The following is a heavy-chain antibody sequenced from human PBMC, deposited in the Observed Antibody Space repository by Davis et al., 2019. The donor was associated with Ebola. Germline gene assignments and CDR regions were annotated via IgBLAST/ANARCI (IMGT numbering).Heavy chain of an antibody. CDR1: GFTFSSYS. CDR2: IGGFGGGT. D-gene: IGHD1-26*01. Sequence: GESLMISCVASGFTFSSYSMGWVRQTPEKGLQWVSTIGGFGGGTFYADSVRGRFIISRDNSRNTLDLEMNGLTADDTAIYYCVRRAPVYGNLFDSWGQGTLVTVSS. V-gene: IGHV3-23*01. CDR3: VRRAPVYGNLFDS. J-gene: IGHJ4*02.